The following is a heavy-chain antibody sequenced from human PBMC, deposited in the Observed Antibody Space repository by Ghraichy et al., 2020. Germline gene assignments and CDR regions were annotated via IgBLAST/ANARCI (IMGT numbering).Heavy chain of an antibody. CDR3: ARGLYSSGWYPGDY. CDR1: GGSISSGGYY. V-gene: IGHV4-31*03. J-gene: IGHJ4*02. CDR2: IYYSGST. D-gene: IGHD6-19*01. Sequence: SETLSLTCTVSGGSISSGGYYWSWIRQHPGKGLEWIGYIYYSGSTYYNPSLKSRVTISVDTSKNQFSLKLSSVTAADTAVYYCARGLYSSGWYPGDYWGQGTLVTVSS.